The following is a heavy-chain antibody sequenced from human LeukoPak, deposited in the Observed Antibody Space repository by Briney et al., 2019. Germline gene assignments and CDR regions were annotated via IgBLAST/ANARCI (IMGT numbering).Heavy chain of an antibody. CDR3: ARDSLPAANYGMDV. V-gene: IGHV1-2*02. J-gene: IGHJ6*02. CDR1: GYTFTGYY. D-gene: IGHD2-2*01. Sequence: GASVKVSCKASGYTFTGYYMYWVRQAPGQGLEWMGWINPNSGGTNYAQKFQGRVTMTRDTSISTAYMELSRLRSDDTAVYYCARDSLPAANYGMDVWGQGTTVTVSS. CDR2: INPNSGGT.